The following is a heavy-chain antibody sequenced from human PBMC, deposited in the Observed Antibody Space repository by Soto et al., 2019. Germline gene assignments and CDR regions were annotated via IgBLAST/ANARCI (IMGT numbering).Heavy chain of an antibody. CDR1: GGSISRGGYY. Sequence: SETLSLTCTVSGGSISRGGYYWSWIRQNPGKGLEWIGYTYNSGSTYYNPSLKSRVTISVDTSKNQFSLKLSSVTAADTAVYYCARARASGYLAYWGQGTLVTVSS. V-gene: IGHV4-30-4*08. D-gene: IGHD3-22*01. J-gene: IGHJ4*02. CDR2: TYNSGST. CDR3: ARARASGYLAY.